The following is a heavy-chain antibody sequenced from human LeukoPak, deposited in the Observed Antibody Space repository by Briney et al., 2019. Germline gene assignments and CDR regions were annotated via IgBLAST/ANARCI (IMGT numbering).Heavy chain of an antibody. Sequence: GGSLRLSCAASGFTFSDYYMSWIRQAPGKGLEWVSYISSSGSSIYYSDSVKGRFTISRDNAKNSLYLQMNSLRADDTAVYYCAKERGGGGIQCLFDYWGQGTLVTVSS. J-gene: IGHJ4*02. CDR3: AKERGGGGIQCLFDY. CDR2: ISSSGSSI. CDR1: GFTFSDYY. D-gene: IGHD3-16*01. V-gene: IGHV3-11*01.